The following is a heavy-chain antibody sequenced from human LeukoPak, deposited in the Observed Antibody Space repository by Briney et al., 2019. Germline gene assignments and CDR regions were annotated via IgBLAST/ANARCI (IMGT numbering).Heavy chain of an antibody. V-gene: IGHV3-23*01. CDR3: AKDWFHCSDSGSCYPGGVRAGYEI. Sequence: GGSLRLSCEASGFTSTYYAMTWVRQAPGKGLEWVAGISGGGSDTFYTDSVKGRFTIYGDHSKNTLYLQLNSLRAEDTAVYYCAKDWFHCSDSGSCYPGGVRAGYEIWGQGTTVIVSS. J-gene: IGHJ3*02. CDR1: GFTSTYYA. CDR2: ISGGGSDT. D-gene: IGHD1-26*01.